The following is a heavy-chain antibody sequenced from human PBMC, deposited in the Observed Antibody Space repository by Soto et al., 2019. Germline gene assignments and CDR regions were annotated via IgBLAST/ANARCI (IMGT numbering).Heavy chain of an antibody. CDR3: ARVASSSWHRNDWYFDL. Sequence: GGSLRLSCVASGFTFSSYDMHWVRQATGKGLEWVSAIGTAGDTYYPGSVKGRFTISRENAKNSLYLQMNSLRAGDTAVYYCARVASSSWHRNDWYFDLWGRGTLVTVSS. J-gene: IGHJ2*01. V-gene: IGHV3-13*01. CDR2: IGTAGDT. D-gene: IGHD6-13*01. CDR1: GFTFSSYD.